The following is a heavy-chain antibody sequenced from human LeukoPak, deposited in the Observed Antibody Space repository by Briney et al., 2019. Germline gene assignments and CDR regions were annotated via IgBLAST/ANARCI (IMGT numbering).Heavy chain of an antibody. CDR2: ISSDGRNA. CDR3: VPHINYSYQY. Sequence: GGSLRLSCSASGFAFSSSPMHWVRQAPGKTLEYVSAISSDGRNAYYADSVKGRFTLSRDNSKNTLSLQMSSLRPEDTAVYYCVPHINYSYQYWGRGTQVTVS. D-gene: IGHD5-18*01. J-gene: IGHJ4*02. CDR1: GFAFSSSP. V-gene: IGHV3-64D*06.